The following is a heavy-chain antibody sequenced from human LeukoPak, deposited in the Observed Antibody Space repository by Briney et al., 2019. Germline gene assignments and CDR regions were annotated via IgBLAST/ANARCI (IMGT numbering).Heavy chain of an antibody. CDR1: GYAFTSYY. CDR2: INPSGGST. Sequence: GASVKVSCKASGYAFTSYYMHWVRQAPGQGLEWMGIINPSGGSTSYAQKFQGRVTMTRDMSTSTVYMELSSLRSEDTAVYYCARGLIRGIAVAGTPYYYYMDVWGKGTTVTVSS. CDR3: ARGLIRGIAVAGTPYYYYMDV. J-gene: IGHJ6*03. V-gene: IGHV1-46*01. D-gene: IGHD6-19*01.